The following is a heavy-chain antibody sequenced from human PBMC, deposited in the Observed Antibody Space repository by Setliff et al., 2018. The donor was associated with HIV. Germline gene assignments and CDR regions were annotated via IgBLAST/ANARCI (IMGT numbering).Heavy chain of an antibody. Sequence: GASVKVSCKASGYTFTNWARQATGQGLEWMDWVNPNSQNTGYAQSFSGRVAVTRNTSAGTAYMLLSRLRSEDRAVYYCVRGHCNSDKCWYTWFDPWGQGTLVTVSS. CDR1: GYTFTN. CDR2: VNPNSQNT. V-gene: IGHV1-8*01. J-gene: IGHJ5*02. CDR3: VRGHCNSDKCWYTWFDP. D-gene: IGHD2-2*01.